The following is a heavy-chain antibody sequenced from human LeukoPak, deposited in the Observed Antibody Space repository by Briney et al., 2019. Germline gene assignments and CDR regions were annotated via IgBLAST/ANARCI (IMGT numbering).Heavy chain of an antibody. CDR2: INHSGST. Sequence: SGTLSLTCAVYGGSFSGYYWSWIRQPPGKGLEWIGEINHSGSTNYNPSLKSRVTISVDTSKNQFSLKLSSVTAADTAVYYCARGKLTRGAFDIWGQGTMVTVSS. CDR1: GGSFSGYY. V-gene: IGHV4-34*01. D-gene: IGHD2-2*01. CDR3: ARGKLTRGAFDI. J-gene: IGHJ3*02.